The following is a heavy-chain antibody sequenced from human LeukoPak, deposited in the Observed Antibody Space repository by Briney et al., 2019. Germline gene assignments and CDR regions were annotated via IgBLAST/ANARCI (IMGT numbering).Heavy chain of an antibody. CDR2: INPNSGGT. Sequence: VASVKVSCKASGYTFTGYYMHWVRQAPGQGLEWMGWINPNSGGTNYAQKFQGRVTMTRDTSISTAYMELSRLRSDDTAVYYCARGEQLVLEGFDYWGQGTLVTVSS. CDR3: ARGEQLVLEGFDY. CDR1: GYTFTGYY. V-gene: IGHV1-2*02. J-gene: IGHJ4*02. D-gene: IGHD6-6*01.